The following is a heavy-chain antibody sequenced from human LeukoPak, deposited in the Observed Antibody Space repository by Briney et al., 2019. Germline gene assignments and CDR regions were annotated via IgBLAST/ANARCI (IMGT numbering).Heavy chain of an antibody. J-gene: IGHJ4*02. CDR3: ARDWHCTGGRCYRAPPP. CDR1: GFSFSTFW. Sequence: PGGSLRLSCAASGFSFSTFWMHWVRQTPGKGLEWVSRTSTDGNTTVYADSVKGRFSVSRDNAKNTLFLQMDSLRAEDTAVYYCARDWHCTGGRCYRAPPPWGQGTLVTVSS. D-gene: IGHD2-15*01. V-gene: IGHV3-74*01. CDR2: TSTDGNTT.